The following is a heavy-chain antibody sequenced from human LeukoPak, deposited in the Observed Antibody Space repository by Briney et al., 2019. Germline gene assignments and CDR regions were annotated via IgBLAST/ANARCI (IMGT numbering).Heavy chain of an antibody. V-gene: IGHV3-21*01. Sequence: GGSLRLSCAASGFTFSSYSMNWVRQAPGKGLEWVSSISSSSSYIYYADSVKGRSTISRDNAKNSLYLQMNSLRAEDTAVYYCARGVRAAAGLFDYWGQGTLVTVSS. J-gene: IGHJ4*02. CDR3: ARGVRAAAGLFDY. D-gene: IGHD6-13*01. CDR2: ISSSSSYI. CDR1: GFTFSSYS.